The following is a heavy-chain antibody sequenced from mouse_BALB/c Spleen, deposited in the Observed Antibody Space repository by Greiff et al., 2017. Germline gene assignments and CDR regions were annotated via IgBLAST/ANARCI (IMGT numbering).Heavy chain of an antibody. V-gene: IGHV1-7*01. CDR1: GYTFTSYW. D-gene: IGHD3-2*01. CDR3: AREGTARATRFAY. J-gene: IGHJ3*01. Sequence: QVQLQQSGAELAKPGASVKMSCKASGYTFTSYWMHWVKQRPGQGLEWIGYINPSTGYTEYNQKFKDKATLTADKSSSTAYMQLSSLTSEDSAVYYCAREGTARATRFAYWGQGTLVTVSA. CDR2: INPSTGYT.